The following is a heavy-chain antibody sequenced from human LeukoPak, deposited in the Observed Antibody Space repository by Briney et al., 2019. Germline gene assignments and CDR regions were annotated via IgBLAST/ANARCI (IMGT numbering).Heavy chain of an antibody. J-gene: IGHJ5*02. CDR3: ARDPRRGWSLNWFDP. D-gene: IGHD6-19*01. CDR1: GFSFSTYS. CDR2: ISGSSGVI. V-gene: IGHV3-48*02. Sequence: GGSLRLSCAASGFSFSTYSMNWVRQAPGRGLEWVSYISGSSGVIFYADSVRGRFSISRDNAKNSLYLEMNSLRDEDTAVYYCARDPRRGWSLNWFDPWGQGTLVTVSS.